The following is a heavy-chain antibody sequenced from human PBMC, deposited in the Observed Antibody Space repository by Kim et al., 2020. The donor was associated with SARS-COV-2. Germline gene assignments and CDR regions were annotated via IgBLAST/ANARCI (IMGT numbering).Heavy chain of an antibody. CDR3: ARGPYYHSSGYYDY. CDR2: INHSGST. Sequence: SETLSLTCAVYGGSFSGYTWSWIRQSPGKGLEWIGEINHSGSTNYNPSLKSRVTISVDTSKNQFSLKLTSVPAADTAVYYCARGPYYHSSGYYDYWGQGTLVTVSS. J-gene: IGHJ4*02. V-gene: IGHV4-34*01. D-gene: IGHD3-22*01. CDR1: GGSFSGYT.